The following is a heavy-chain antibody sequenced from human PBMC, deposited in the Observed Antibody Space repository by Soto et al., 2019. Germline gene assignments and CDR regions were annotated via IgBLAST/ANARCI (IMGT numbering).Heavy chain of an antibody. CDR3: AKAPRSSSWAFY. CDR2: ISGSGGST. Sequence: GALRLSCAASGFTFSSYAMSWVRQAPGKGLEWVSAISGSGGSTYYADSVKGRFTISRDNSKNTLYLQMNSLRAEDTAVYYCAKAPRSSSWAFYWGQGTLVTVSS. CDR1: GFTFSSYA. J-gene: IGHJ4*02. V-gene: IGHV3-23*01. D-gene: IGHD6-13*01.